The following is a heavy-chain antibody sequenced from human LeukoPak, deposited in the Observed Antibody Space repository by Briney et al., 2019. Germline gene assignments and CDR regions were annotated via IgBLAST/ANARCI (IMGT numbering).Heavy chain of an antibody. CDR1: GFTFSSYA. CDR2: ISYDGSNK. J-gene: IGHJ4*02. Sequence: GGSLRLSCAASGFTFSSYAMSWVRQAPGKGLEWVAVISYDGSNKYYADSVKGRFTISRDNSKNTLFLEMNSLRVEDTAVYYCAKGRGFRVWDPWDNWGQGTLITVSS. D-gene: IGHD3-16*01. CDR3: AKGRGFRVWDPWDN. V-gene: IGHV3-30*04.